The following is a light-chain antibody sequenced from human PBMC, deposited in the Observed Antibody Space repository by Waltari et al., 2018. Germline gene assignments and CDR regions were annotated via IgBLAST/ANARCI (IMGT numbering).Light chain of an antibody. CDR3: HQYSNRPLT. V-gene: IGKV3-15*01. CDR2: GTS. CDR1: QSVSSS. J-gene: IGKJ4*01. Sequence: EIVLTQSPATLSLSPGERATLSCRASQSVSSSLAWYQQKPGQAPRLLMYGTSIRATPSPDRFSGSGSGTDFTLTISSLEPEDFAVYYCHQYSNRPLTFGGGTKVEIK.